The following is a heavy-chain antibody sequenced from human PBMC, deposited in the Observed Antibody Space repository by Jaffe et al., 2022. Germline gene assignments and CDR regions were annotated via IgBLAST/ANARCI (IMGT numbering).Heavy chain of an antibody. CDR1: GFTFSSYA. CDR2: ISGSGGST. D-gene: IGHD4-17*01. J-gene: IGHJ5*02. V-gene: IGHV3-23*01. Sequence: EVQLLESGGGLVQPGGSLRLSCAASGFTFSSYAMSWVRQAPGKGLEWVSAISGSGGSTYYADSVKGRFTISRDNSKNTLYLQMNSLRAEDTAVYYCAKDGPDYGRPTPRFDPWGQGTLVTVSS. CDR3: AKDGPDYGRPTPRFDP.